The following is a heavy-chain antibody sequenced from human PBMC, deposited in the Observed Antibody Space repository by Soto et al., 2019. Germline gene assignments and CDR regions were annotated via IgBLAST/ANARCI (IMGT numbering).Heavy chain of an antibody. CDR3: ASGSYSIGWFDP. CDR2: ISGSGGST. J-gene: IGHJ5*02. D-gene: IGHD1-26*01. Sequence: PGGSLRLSCAASGFTFSSYAMSWVRQAPGKGLEWVSAISGSGGSTYYADSVKGRFTISRDNSKNTLYLQMNSLRAEDTAVYYRASGSYSIGWFDPWGQGTLVTVSS. V-gene: IGHV3-23*01. CDR1: GFTFSSYA.